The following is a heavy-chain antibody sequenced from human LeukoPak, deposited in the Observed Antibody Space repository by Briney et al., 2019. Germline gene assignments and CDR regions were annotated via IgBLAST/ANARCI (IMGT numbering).Heavy chain of an antibody. Sequence: KTSETLSLTCTVSGGSISSGGYYWSWLRQRPGRGLGWIGYIYYRGSTYYNPSLKSRVTISVDTSKNQFSLELSSVTAADTAVYYCARAWSPSTGYYMDVWGKGTTVTVSS. CDR2: IYYRGST. D-gene: IGHD2-2*01. J-gene: IGHJ6*03. CDR3: ARAWSPSTGYYMDV. V-gene: IGHV4-31*03. CDR1: GGSISSGGYY.